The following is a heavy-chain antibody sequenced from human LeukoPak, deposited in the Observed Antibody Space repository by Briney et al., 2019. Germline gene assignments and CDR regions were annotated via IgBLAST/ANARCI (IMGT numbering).Heavy chain of an antibody. CDR1: GFTISTYS. D-gene: IGHD2-15*01. V-gene: IGHV3-21*01. J-gene: IGHJ6*02. CDR3: AEGGAKTGSYYYHGLDV. CDR2: ISSSSTYI. Sequence: GGSLRLSCVASGFTISTYSMTWVRQAPGKGLEWFSSISSSSTYIYYTDSVRGRFTISRDNFKNSLYLQMNSLIAEDTGVYYCAEGGAKTGSYYYHGLDVWGQGTTVTVSS.